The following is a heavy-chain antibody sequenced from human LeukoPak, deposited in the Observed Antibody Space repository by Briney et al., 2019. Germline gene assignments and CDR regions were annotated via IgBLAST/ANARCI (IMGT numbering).Heavy chain of an antibody. CDR2: IYSTGNT. D-gene: IGHD5-12*01. CDR1: GFTFSTYS. Sequence: GGSLRLSCAASGFTFSTYSMSWVRQAPGKGLEWISVIYSTGNTFYADSVKGRLTISRDNSKNTVSLQMDRLRAEDTGVYYCARDVNYDHHYWGRGTLVTVSS. J-gene: IGHJ4*02. CDR3: ARDVNYDHHY. V-gene: IGHV3-66*01.